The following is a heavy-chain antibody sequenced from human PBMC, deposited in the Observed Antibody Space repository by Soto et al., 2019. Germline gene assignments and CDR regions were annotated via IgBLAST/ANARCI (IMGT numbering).Heavy chain of an antibody. V-gene: IGHV3-23*01. CDR2: MSGSGGST. Sequence: EVPLLESGGGLVQPGGSLRLSCAASGFTFSSYAMSWVRQAPGMGLEWVSAMSGSGGSTYYADSVNGRFTISRDNSKNPLYLQMTRLRAEDTAVYYWARRSSGWYVDYWGQGTLVTASS. CDR1: GFTFSSYA. J-gene: IGHJ4*02. D-gene: IGHD6-19*01. CDR3: ARRSSGWYVDY.